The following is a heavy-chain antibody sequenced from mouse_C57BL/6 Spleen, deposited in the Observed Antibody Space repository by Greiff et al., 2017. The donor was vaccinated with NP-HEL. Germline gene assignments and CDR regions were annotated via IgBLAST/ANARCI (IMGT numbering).Heavy chain of an antibody. V-gene: IGHV1-82*01. CDR1: GYAFSSSW. D-gene: IGHD1-1*01. J-gene: IGHJ1*03. Sequence: QVQLQQSGPELVKPGASVKISCKASGYAFSSSWMNWVKQRPGKGLEWIGRIYPGDGDTNYNGKFKGKATLTADKSSSTAYMQLSSLTSEDSAVYFCARSDYYTWYFDVWGTGTTVTVSS. CDR2: IYPGDGDT. CDR3: ARSDYYTWYFDV.